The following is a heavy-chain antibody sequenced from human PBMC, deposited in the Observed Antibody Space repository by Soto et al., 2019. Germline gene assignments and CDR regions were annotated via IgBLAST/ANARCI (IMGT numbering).Heavy chain of an antibody. V-gene: IGHV3-7*01. Sequence: GGSLRLSCAASGFTFSSDWMDLVRQAPGKGLECVSNINQDGSEKNYVDSVKGRFTIFRDNAQNSLYLQMSSLTAEDSALYFCSRSLNYWGQGTLVTVSS. CDR2: INQDGSEK. J-gene: IGHJ4*02. CDR3: SRSLNY. CDR1: GFTFSSDW.